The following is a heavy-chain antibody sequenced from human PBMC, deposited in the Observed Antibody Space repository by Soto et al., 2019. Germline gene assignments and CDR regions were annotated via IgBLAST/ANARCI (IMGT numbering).Heavy chain of an antibody. CDR3: THPTTSVFYYMDV. CDR2: IYWDDDK. CDR1: GFSLSTNGVG. J-gene: IGHJ6*03. V-gene: IGHV2-5*02. Sequence: QITLKESGPTLVKPTQTLTLTCTFSGFSLSTNGVGVGWIRQPPGKALEWLALIYWDDDKRYSPSLKNRLTITKDTSRNQVVLTITNMDPVDPATYYSTHPTTSVFYYMDVWGEGTTVTVSS. D-gene: IGHD4-4*01.